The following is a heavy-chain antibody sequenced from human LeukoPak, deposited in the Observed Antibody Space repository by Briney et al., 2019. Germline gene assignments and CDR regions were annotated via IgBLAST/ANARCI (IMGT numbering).Heavy chain of an antibody. J-gene: IGHJ4*02. CDR1: GYRFTDYW. CDR3: AKASTPIRGFCSSGSCTRFDY. V-gene: IGHV5-51*01. D-gene: IGHD2-15*01. Sequence: GESLKISCKGSGYRFTDYWIGWVRQMPGKGLEWVGVIFPADSDTTYSPSFQGQVTISADKSISTAYLQWSSLKASDTAIYYCAKASTPIRGFCSSGSCTRFDYWGQGTLVTVSS. CDR2: IFPADSDT.